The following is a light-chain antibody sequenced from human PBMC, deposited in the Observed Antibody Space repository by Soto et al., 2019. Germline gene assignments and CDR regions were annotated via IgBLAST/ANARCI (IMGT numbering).Light chain of an antibody. CDR3: QSYDSSLREV. Sequence: QLVLTQPPSVSGAPGQRVTISCTGSSSNIGADYDVHWYQQLPGTAPKLLIYGNSNRPSGVPDRFSGSKSGTSASLAITGLQAEDEADYYCQSYDSSLREVFGGGTKLTVL. J-gene: IGLJ3*02. V-gene: IGLV1-40*01. CDR1: SSNIGADYD. CDR2: GNS.